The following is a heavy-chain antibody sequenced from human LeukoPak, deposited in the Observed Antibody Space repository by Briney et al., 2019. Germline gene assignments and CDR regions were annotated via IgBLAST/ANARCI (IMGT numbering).Heavy chain of an antibody. CDR1: GYTLTELS. CDR3: AGFGSGSNDAFDI. J-gene: IGHJ3*02. CDR2: FDPEDGET. V-gene: IGHV1-24*01. D-gene: IGHD3-10*01. Sequence: ASVKVSCKVSGYTLTELSMHWVRQAPGKGLEWMGGFDPEDGETIYAQKFQGRVTMTEDTSTDTAFMELSSLRSGDTAVYYCAGFGSGSNDAFDIWGQGTMVTVSS.